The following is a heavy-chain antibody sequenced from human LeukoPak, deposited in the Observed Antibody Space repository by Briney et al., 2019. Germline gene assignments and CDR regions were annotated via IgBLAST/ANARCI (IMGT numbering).Heavy chain of an antibody. J-gene: IGHJ5*02. CDR2: ISASSTDI. V-gene: IGHV3-21*01. D-gene: IGHD2-8*02. CDR3: ARDCCTGGRNTFDP. CDR1: GFTFSNYA. Sequence: AGSLRLSCAASGFTFSNYAMNWLPHAPGKGLEGVSSISASSTDIYYADSVKGRFTISRDNAKNSLYLQINSLRAEDTAVYYCARDCCTGGRNTFDPWGQGTLVTVSS.